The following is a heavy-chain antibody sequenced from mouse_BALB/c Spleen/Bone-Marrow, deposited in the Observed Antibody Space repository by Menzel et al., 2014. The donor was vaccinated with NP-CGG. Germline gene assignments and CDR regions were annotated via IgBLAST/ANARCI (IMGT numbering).Heavy chain of an antibody. CDR3: ARDMITTRGFAY. CDR2: INSNGGST. D-gene: IGHD2-4*01. J-gene: IGHJ3*01. Sequence: EVQRVESGGGLVQPGGSLKLSCAASGFTFSSYGMSWVRQTPDKRLELVATINSNGGSTYYPDSVKGRFTISRDNAKNTLYLQMSSLKSEDTAMYYCARDMITTRGFAYWCQGTLVTVSA. CDR1: GFTFSSYG. V-gene: IGHV5-6-3*01.